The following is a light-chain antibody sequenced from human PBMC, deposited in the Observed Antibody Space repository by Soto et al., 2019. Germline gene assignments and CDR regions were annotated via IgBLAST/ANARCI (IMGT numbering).Light chain of an antibody. CDR3: RQYNSYPWT. CDR2: AAS. J-gene: IGKJ1*01. Sequence: DIQMTQSPSSLSASVGDRVTITCRASQGIRNGLGWYQQKPGEAPKRLISAASRLQSGVPSRVSGSGSGTEFTLTISSLQPEDFATYYCRQYNSYPWTFGQGTKVEIK. V-gene: IGKV1-17*01. CDR1: QGIRNG.